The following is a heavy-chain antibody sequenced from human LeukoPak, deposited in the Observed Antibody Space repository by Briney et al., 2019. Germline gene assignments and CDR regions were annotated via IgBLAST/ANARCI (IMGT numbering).Heavy chain of an antibody. CDR3: AREAYCSGGSCYYFDY. J-gene: IGHJ4*02. V-gene: IGHV3-21*01. Sequence: PGGSLRLSCAASGFTFSSYSMNWVRQAPGKGLEWVSSISSSSSSYTYYADSLKGRFTISRDNARNSLYLQMNSLRAEDTAVYYCAREAYCSGGSCYYFDYWGQGTLVTVSS. CDR2: ISSSSSSYT. D-gene: IGHD2-15*01. CDR1: GFTFSSYS.